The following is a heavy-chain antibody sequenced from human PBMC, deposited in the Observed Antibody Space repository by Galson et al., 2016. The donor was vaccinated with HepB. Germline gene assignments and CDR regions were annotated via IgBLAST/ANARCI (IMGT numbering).Heavy chain of an antibody. J-gene: IGHJ5*02. V-gene: IGHV4-34*01. Sequence: SETLSLTCSVYRGSLYGSYWSWIRQSPGKGLEWIGEITRSGRTNHNPSLKSRVFISVDTSKNQFSLRMNSVTAADTAVYYCARGESYNWNDGWFDPWGQGTRVTVSS. CDR2: ITRSGRT. CDR1: RGSLYGSY. D-gene: IGHD1-1*01. CDR3: ARGESYNWNDGWFDP.